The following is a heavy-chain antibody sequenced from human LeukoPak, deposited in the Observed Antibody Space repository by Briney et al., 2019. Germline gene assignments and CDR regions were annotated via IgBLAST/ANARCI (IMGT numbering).Heavy chain of an antibody. Sequence: GGSLRLSCAASGFTFSSYWMHWVRQAPGKGLVWVSRINSDGSSTSYADSVKGRFTISRDSAKNTLYLQMNSLRAEDTAVYYCARVPSMIVETTYYYYYYGMDVWGQGTTVTVSS. CDR1: GFTFSSYW. CDR3: ARVPSMIVETTYYYYYYGMDV. J-gene: IGHJ6*02. D-gene: IGHD3-22*01. V-gene: IGHV3-74*01. CDR2: INSDGSST.